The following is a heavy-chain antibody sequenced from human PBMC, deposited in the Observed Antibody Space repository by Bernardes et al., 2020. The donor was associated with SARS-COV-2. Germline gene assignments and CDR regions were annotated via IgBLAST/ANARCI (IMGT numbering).Heavy chain of an antibody. CDR3: AKRALGATRPEFDH. Sequence: GGSLRLSCAASGFTLATYGMSWVRQAPGKGLEWISAISGTGVSTSYADSVKGRFTISRDTSKNTLYLQMTSLRAEDTAVYYCAKRALGATRPEFDHWGQGTLVTVSS. D-gene: IGHD1-26*01. CDR1: GFTLATYG. V-gene: IGHV3-23*01. J-gene: IGHJ4*02. CDR2: ISGTGVST.